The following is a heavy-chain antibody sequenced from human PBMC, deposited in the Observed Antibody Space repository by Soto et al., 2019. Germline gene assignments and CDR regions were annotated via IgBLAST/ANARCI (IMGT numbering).Heavy chain of an antibody. CDR1: GFTFSSHC. J-gene: IGHJ4*02. V-gene: IGHV3-7*01. D-gene: IGHD1-26*01. CDR3: AKEYR. CDR2: IKEDGSEK. Sequence: VQLVESGGGLVQPGGSLRLSCTASGFTFSSHCMNWVRQAPGKGLERVASIKEDGSEKYYVDSVKGRFTISRDNAKNSLYLQMNSLRAEDTAVYYCAKEYRWGQGTLVTVSS.